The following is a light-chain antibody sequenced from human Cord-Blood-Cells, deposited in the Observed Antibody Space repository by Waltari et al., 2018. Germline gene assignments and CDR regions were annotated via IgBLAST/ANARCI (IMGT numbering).Light chain of an antibody. CDR1: QLGDKY. CDR3: QAWDSSTVV. V-gene: IGLV3-1*01. CDR2: QDS. J-gene: IGLJ2*01. Sequence: SYELTPPPSVSVSPGPTASITCSGDQLGDKYACWYQQKPGQSPVLVIYQDSKRPPGIPERFSGSNSGNTATLTISGTQAMDEADYYCQAWDSSTVVFGGGTKLTVL.